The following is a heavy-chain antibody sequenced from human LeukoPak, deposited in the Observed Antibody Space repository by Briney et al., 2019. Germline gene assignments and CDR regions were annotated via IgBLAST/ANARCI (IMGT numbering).Heavy chain of an antibody. J-gene: IGHJ4*02. Sequence: ASVKVSCKASGYTFTGYYMHWVRQAPGQGLEWMGRINTNSGGTNYAQKFQGRVTMTRDMSISTAYMELSRLGSDDTAVYYCARTLTYYYDSSGYLLRAQNDYWGQGTLVTVSS. CDR1: GYTFTGYY. V-gene: IGHV1-2*06. CDR2: INTNSGGT. CDR3: ARTLTYYYDSSGYLLRAQNDY. D-gene: IGHD3-22*01.